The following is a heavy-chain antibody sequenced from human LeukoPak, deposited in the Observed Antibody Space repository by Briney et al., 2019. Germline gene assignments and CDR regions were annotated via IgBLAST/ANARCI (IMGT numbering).Heavy chain of an antibody. CDR3: AREGVGSYWFDY. CDR1: GFTFSSYA. V-gene: IGHV3-48*03. D-gene: IGHD3-10*01. Sequence: PGGSLRLSCAASGFTFSSYAMSWVRQAPGKGLEWVSYISSSGNSIYYADSVKGRFTISRDNAKNSLYLQMNSVRAEDTAVYYCAREGVGSYWFDYWGQGTLVTVSS. J-gene: IGHJ4*02. CDR2: ISSSGNSI.